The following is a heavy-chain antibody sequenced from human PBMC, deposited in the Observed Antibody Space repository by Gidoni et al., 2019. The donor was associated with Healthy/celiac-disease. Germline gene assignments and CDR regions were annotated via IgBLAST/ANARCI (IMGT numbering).Heavy chain of an antibody. CDR3: IIGVDYGDYFTDYYYGMDV. CDR2: IRSKANSYAT. J-gene: IGHJ6*02. D-gene: IGHD4-17*01. Sequence: EVQLVESGGGLVQPGGSLKLSCAASGFTFSGSAMHWGRQASGKGLEWVGRIRSKANSYATAYAASVKGRFTISRDDSKNTAYLQMNSLKTEDTAVYYCIIGVDYGDYFTDYYYGMDVWGQGTTVTVSS. V-gene: IGHV3-73*01. CDR1: GFTFSGSA.